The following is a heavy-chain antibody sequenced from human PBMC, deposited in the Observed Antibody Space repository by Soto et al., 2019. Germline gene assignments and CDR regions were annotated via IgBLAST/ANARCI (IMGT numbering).Heavy chain of an antibody. CDR2: FDPEDGET. D-gene: IGHD3-16*01. J-gene: IGHJ6*02. V-gene: IGHV1-24*01. Sequence: QVQLVQSGAEVKKPGASVKVSCKVSGYTLTELSMHWVRQAPGKGLEWMGGFDPEDGETIYAQKFQGRVTMTEDTSTDAAYMELSSMRSEDTAVYYCATGQDVLWDYVWEPGMDVGGQGTTVTVSS. CDR3: ATGQDVLWDYVWEPGMDV. CDR1: GYTLTELS.